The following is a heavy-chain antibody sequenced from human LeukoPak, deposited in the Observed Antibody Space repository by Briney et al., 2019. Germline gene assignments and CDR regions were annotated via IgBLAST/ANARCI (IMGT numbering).Heavy chain of an antibody. CDR1: GFTFSSYG. Sequence: GGSLRLSCAASGFTFSSYGMHWVRQAPGKGLEWLASITKYDGRLYYADSVRGRFTISRDTSQNELYLQMNSLRVDDSAIYYCAKDHSADGWPTFEYWGRGTLVTVSS. CDR3: AKDHSADGWPTFEY. V-gene: IGHV3-21*04. D-gene: IGHD5-24*01. J-gene: IGHJ4*02. CDR2: ITKYDGRL.